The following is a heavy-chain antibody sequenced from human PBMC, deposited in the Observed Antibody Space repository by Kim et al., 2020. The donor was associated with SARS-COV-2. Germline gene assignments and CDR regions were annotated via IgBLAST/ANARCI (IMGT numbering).Heavy chain of an antibody. V-gene: IGHV3-30-3*01. Sequence: GGSLRLSCAASGFTFSSYAMHWVRQAPGKGLEWVAVISYDGSNKYYADSVKGRFTISRDNSKNTLYLQMNSLRAEDTAVYYCARVHGSGSYYGGKFDPWGQGTLVTVSS. D-gene: IGHD3-10*01. J-gene: IGHJ5*02. CDR2: ISYDGSNK. CDR1: GFTFSSYA. CDR3: ARVHGSGSYYGGKFDP.